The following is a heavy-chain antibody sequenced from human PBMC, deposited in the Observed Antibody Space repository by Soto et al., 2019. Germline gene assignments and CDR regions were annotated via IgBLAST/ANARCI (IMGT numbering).Heavy chain of an antibody. CDR1: GVSVSSGDYY. J-gene: IGHJ6*02. Sequence: QVQLQESGPGLVKPSQTLSLSCNVYGVSVSSGDYYWSWIRQHAGGGLEWIGYIYRSGSTSYKPSPRRRVIMSVVTSTNTNYLGLRYASPADTAMYYCARGSGGNSENYYGMDVWVHGTTVTVSS. V-gene: IGHV4-30-4*08. CDR2: IYRSGST. CDR3: ARGSGGNSENYYGMDV. D-gene: IGHD1-1*01.